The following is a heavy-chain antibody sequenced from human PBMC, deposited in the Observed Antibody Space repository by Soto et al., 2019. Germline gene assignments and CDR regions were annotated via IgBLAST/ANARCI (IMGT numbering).Heavy chain of an antibody. CDR2: IYSGGYT. Sequence: EVQLVESGGGLIQPGGSLRLSCAVSGFTVSNNYMSWVRQAPGKGLEGVSVIYSGGYTAYGDSVKGRFTISRDNSKNTLTLKRKGLGAAGRGVFFRARRRGGGGYWGQGTLVTVSS. D-gene: IGHD3-10*01. J-gene: IGHJ4*02. CDR1: GFTVSNNY. V-gene: IGHV3-53*01. CDR3: ARRRGGGGY.